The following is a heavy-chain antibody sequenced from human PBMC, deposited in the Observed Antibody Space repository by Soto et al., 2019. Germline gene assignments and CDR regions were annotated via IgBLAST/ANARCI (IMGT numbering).Heavy chain of an antibody. CDR1: GGTFSSYT. CDR2: IIPILGIA. D-gene: IGHD3-3*01. Sequence: SVKVSCKASGGTFSSYTISWVRQAPGQGLEWMGRIIPILGIANYAQKFQGRVTITADKSTSTAYMELSSLRSEDTAVYYCARDRVFDIPTQDYYYYMDVWGKGTTVTVSS. V-gene: IGHV1-69*04. CDR3: ARDRVFDIPTQDYYYYMDV. J-gene: IGHJ6*03.